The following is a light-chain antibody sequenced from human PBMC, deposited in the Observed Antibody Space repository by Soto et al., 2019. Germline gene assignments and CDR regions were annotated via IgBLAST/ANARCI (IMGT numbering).Light chain of an antibody. CDR3: QQYTNRPPWT. CDR2: GAS. V-gene: IGKV3-15*01. Sequence: EIVMTQSPATLSGSPGERATLSCRASQSVSTNLAWYQQKPGQAPRLLIYGASTRATGIPARFSGSGSGTEFTLTISSLLSDDLAVYYCQQYTNRPPWTFGQGTKV. CDR1: QSVSTN. J-gene: IGKJ1*01.